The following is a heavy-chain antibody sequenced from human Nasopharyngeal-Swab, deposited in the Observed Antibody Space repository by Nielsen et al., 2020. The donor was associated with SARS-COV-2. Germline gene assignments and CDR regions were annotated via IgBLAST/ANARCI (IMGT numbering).Heavy chain of an antibody. D-gene: IGHD3-22*01. J-gene: IGHJ4*02. Sequence: SETLSLTCTVSGGSTSSYYWSWIRQPAGKGLEWIGRIYTSGSTNYNPSLKSRVTMSVDTSKNQFSLKLSSVTAADTAVYYCARDRGYYDSSGYLYPVVYFDYWGQGTLVTVSS. CDR3: ARDRGYYDSSGYLYPVVYFDY. V-gene: IGHV4-4*07. CDR1: GGSTSSYY. CDR2: IYTSGST.